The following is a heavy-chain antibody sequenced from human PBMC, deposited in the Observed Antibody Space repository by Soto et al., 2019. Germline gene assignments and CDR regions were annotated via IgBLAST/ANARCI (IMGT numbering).Heavy chain of an antibody. Sequence: QVQLVQSGAEVKKPGSSVKVSCKASGGTFSSYAISWVRQAPGQGLEWMGGIIPIFGTANYAQKFQGRVTIPAAESTSTAYMELSGLRSEEMAVYYGAAPYGSGSYYNGFDYWGQGTLVTVSS. J-gene: IGHJ4*02. CDR3: AAPYGSGSYYNGFDY. D-gene: IGHD3-10*01. V-gene: IGHV1-69*12. CDR2: IIPIFGTA. CDR1: GGTFSSYA.